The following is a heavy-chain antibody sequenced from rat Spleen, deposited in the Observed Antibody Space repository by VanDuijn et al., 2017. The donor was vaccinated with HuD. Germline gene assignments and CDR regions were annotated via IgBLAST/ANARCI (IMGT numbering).Heavy chain of an antibody. Sequence: EVQLVESGGGLVQPGRSLKLSCAASGFIYNNFIMAWVRQAPTKGLEWVASISSGGGHTYYRDSVKGRFTISRDNAKSTLYLQMDSLRSEDTATYYCARHGGYYNGDYLMDAWGQGASVTVSS. D-gene: IGHD1-1*01. J-gene: IGHJ4*01. CDR3: ARHGGYYNGDYLMDA. CDR1: GFIYNNFI. CDR2: ISSGGGHT. V-gene: IGHV5-25*01.